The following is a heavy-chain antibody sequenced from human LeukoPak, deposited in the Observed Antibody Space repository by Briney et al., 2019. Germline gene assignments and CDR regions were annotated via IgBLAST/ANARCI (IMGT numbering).Heavy chain of an antibody. D-gene: IGHD6-19*01. CDR2: IYTGGST. J-gene: IGHJ4*02. CDR1: GFTVSSNY. V-gene: IGHV3-66*01. Sequence: GGSLRLSCAASGFTVSSNYMSWVRQAPGKGLEWVSAIYTGGSTYYAGSVKGRFTISRDNSKNTLYLQMNSLRDEDTAVYYCAKGPLIEVAGTTWDYWGQGTLVTVS. CDR3: AKGPLIEVAGTTWDY.